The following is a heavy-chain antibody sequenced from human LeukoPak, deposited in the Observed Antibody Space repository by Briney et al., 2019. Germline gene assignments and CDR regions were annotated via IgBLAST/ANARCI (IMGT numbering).Heavy chain of an antibody. CDR2: INPNSGGT. V-gene: IGHV1-2*02. Sequence: EASVKVSCKASGYTFTGYHMHWVRQAPGQGLEWMGWINPNSGGTNYAQKFQGRVTMTRDTSISTAYMELSRLRSDDTAVYYCARGYCSSTSCFSYRPMDVWGKGTTVTVSS. CDR1: GYTFTGYH. D-gene: IGHD2-2*01. J-gene: IGHJ6*03. CDR3: ARGYCSSTSCFSYRPMDV.